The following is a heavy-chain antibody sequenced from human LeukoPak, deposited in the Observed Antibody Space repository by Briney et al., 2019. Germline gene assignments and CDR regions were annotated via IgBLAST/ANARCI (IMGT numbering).Heavy chain of an antibody. CDR1: GFTFSDYH. J-gene: IGHJ4*02. Sequence: GGSLRLSCAASGFTFSDYHMSWIRQAPGKGLEWASYISSSGGITKYYADSVKGRFTISRDNSKNTLYLQMNSLRAEDTAVYYCVRDDDRPDNGLDYWGQGTLVTVSS. D-gene: IGHD3-22*01. V-gene: IGHV3-11*04. CDR3: VRDDDRPDNGLDY. CDR2: ISSSGGITK.